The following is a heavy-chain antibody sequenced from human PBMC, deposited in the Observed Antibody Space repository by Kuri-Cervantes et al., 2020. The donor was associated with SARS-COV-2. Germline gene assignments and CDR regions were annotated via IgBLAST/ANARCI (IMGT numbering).Heavy chain of an antibody. CDR3: ASLLSGGGAHLYYFYMDA. Sequence: GGSLRLSWAAPGFTFSTYSMTWVRQAQGKGLEWVSSISSSSSQRYYVDSVKGRFTISRDNAKNSLYLQSNSMSAEETAVYYCASLLSGGGAHLYYFYMDAWGKGTSVTVSS. D-gene: IGHD3-16*01. J-gene: IGHJ6*03. CDR1: GFTFSTYS. V-gene: IGHV3-21*01. CDR2: ISSSSSQR.